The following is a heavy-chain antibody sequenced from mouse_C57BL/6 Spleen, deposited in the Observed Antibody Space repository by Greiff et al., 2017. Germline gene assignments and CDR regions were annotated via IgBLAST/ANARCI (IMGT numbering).Heavy chain of an antibody. CDR3: ARDLRYGNSYYYAMGY. D-gene: IGHD2-1*01. Sequence: VQLKESGPGLVKPSQSLSLTCSVTGYSITSGYYWNWIRQFPGNKLEWMGYISYDGSNNYNPSLKNRISITRDTSKSQFFLKLNSVTTEDTATYFCARDLRYGNSYYYAMGYWGQGTSVTVSS. CDR1: GYSITSGYY. J-gene: IGHJ4*01. CDR2: ISYDGSN. V-gene: IGHV3-6*01.